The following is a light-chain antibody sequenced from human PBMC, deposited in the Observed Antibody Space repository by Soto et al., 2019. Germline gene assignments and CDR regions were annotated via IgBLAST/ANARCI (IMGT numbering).Light chain of an antibody. J-gene: IGKJ4*01. V-gene: IGKV3-20*01. CDR2: GAS. Sequence: EIVLTQSPGTLSLSPGEGATLSCRASQSVSSSYLAWYQQKPGQAPRQLIYGASSRATGIPDRFSGSGSGTDFTLTITRLEPEDFAVYYCQHYRTSFGGRTRVEIK. CDR3: QHYRTS. CDR1: QSVSSSY.